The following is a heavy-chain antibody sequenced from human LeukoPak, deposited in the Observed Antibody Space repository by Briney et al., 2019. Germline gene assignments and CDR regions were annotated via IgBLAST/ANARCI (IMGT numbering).Heavy chain of an antibody. CDR1: GFTFSSYS. D-gene: IGHD3-22*01. Sequence: GGSLRLSCAASGFTFSSYSMNWVRRAPGKGLEWVSSISSSSSYIYYADSVKGRFTISRDNAKNSLYLQMNSLRAEDTAVYYCAREVYGIVVVITGHDAFDIWGQGTMVTVSS. J-gene: IGHJ3*02. V-gene: IGHV3-21*01. CDR3: AREVYGIVVVITGHDAFDI. CDR2: ISSSSSYI.